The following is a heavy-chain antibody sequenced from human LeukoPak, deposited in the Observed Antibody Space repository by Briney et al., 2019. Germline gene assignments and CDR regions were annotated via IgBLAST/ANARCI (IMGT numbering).Heavy chain of an antibody. CDR3: AREGYYYDSSGYKN. J-gene: IGHJ4*02. CDR2: IYHSGST. Sequence: PSETLSLTCAVSGYSISSGYYWGWIRQPPGKGLEWIGSIYHSGSTYYNPSLKSRVTISVDTSKNQFSLKLSSVTAADTAVYYCAREGYYYDSSGYKNWGQGTLVTVSS. V-gene: IGHV4-38-2*02. D-gene: IGHD3-22*01. CDR1: GYSISSGYY.